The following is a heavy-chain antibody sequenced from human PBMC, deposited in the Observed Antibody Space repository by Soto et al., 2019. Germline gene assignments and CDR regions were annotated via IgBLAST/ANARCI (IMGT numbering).Heavy chain of an antibody. D-gene: IGHD3-22*01. CDR2: IIPIFGTA. CDR3: AREGRYYDSSGYPPFDP. CDR1: GGTFSSYA. J-gene: IGHJ5*02. Sequence: QVQLVQSGAEVKKPGSSVKVSCKASGGTFSSYAISWVRQVPGQGLEWMGGIIPIFGTANYAQKFQGRVTITADESTSTAYMEPSSLRSEDTAVYYCAREGRYYDSSGYPPFDPWGQGTLVTVSS. V-gene: IGHV1-69*01.